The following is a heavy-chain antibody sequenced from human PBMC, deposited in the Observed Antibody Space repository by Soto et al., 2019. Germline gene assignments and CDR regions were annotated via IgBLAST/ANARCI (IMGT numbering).Heavy chain of an antibody. V-gene: IGHV1-69*12. D-gene: IGHD2-2*01. CDR3: ARDGGDIVLVPAAMSWFDP. J-gene: IGHJ5*02. Sequence: QVQLVQSGAEVKKPGSSVKVSCKASGGTFSSYAISWVRQAPGQGLEWMGGIIPIFGTANYAQKFQGRVTITAAESTSKAYKELSSLRSEDTAVYYCARDGGDIVLVPAAMSWFDPWGQGTLVTVSS. CDR2: IIPIFGTA. CDR1: GGTFSSYA.